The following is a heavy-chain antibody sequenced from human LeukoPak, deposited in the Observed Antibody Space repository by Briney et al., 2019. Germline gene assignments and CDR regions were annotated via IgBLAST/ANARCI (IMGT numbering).Heavy chain of an antibody. CDR2: IKQDGSEK. D-gene: IGHD2-2*01. CDR3: ATRGCGSSNCYANSAYYFDF. J-gene: IGHJ4*02. CDR1: GFTFSAYW. V-gene: IGHV3-7*01. Sequence: GGSLRLSCAASGFTFSAYWMTWVRQAPGKGLEWVANIKQDGSEKHYVDSVKGRFTISRDNAKNSLFLQMNSLRADDTAVYYCATRGCGSSNCYANSAYYFDFWGQGTLVTVSS.